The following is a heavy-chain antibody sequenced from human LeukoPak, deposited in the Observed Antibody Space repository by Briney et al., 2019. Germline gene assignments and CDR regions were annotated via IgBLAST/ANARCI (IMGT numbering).Heavy chain of an antibody. CDR2: ISSSSSTI. CDR1: GFTFSSYS. V-gene: IGHV3-48*04. Sequence: GGSLRLSCAASGFTFSSYSMNWVRQAPGKGLEWVSYISSSSSTIYYADSVKGRFTISRDNAKNSLYLQMNSLRAEDTAVYYCARGVSTAYSFYWGQGTLVTVSS. D-gene: IGHD2-15*01. CDR3: ARGVSTAYSFY. J-gene: IGHJ4*02.